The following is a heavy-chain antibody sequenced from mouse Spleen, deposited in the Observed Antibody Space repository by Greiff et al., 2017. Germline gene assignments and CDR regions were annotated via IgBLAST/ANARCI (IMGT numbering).Heavy chain of an antibody. D-gene: IGHD1-1*01. CDR1: GYTFTSYW. Sequence: QVQLQQPGAELVKPGASVKMSCKASGYTFTSYWITWVKQRPGQGLVWIGDIYPGSGSTNYNEKFKSKATLTVDTSSSTAYMQLSSLTSEDSAVYYCGIYGSSYRWVAYWGQGTLVTVSA. J-gene: IGHJ3*01. CDR2: IYPGSGST. CDR3: GIYGSSYRWVAY. V-gene: IGHV1-55*01.